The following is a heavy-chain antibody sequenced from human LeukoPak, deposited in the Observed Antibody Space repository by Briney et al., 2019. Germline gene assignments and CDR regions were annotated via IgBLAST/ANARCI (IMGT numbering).Heavy chain of an antibody. CDR3: ARGPSVSGNYNHYYYYMDV. J-gene: IGHJ6*03. V-gene: IGHV1-69*05. D-gene: IGHD3-10*01. CDR2: IVSIFGAT. Sequence: ASVKVSCKASGGTFSTYAISWVPQAPAQGLEWMGGIVSIFGATNYAQKFQDRVTITTDESTSTAYMEVSSLRSEDTAVYYCARGPSVSGNYNHYYYYMDVWGKGTTVTVSS. CDR1: GGTFSTYA.